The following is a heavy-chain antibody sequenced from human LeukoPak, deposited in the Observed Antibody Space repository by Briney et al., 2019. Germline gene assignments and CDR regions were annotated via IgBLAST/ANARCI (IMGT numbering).Heavy chain of an antibody. CDR3: AKGGGWEVQYYYYYMDV. J-gene: IGHJ6*03. Sequence: PGGSLRLSCAASGFTFSSYGMHWVRQAPGKGLEWVAFIRYDGSNKYYVDSVKGRFTISRDNSKNTLYLKMNSLRAEDTAVYYCAKGGGWEVQYYYYYMDVWGKGTTVTISS. CDR2: IRYDGSNK. CDR1: GFTFSSYG. D-gene: IGHD1-26*01. V-gene: IGHV3-30*02.